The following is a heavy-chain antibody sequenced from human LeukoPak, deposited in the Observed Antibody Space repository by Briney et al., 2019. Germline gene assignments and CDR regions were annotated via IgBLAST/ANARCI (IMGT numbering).Heavy chain of an antibody. Sequence: SGTLSLTCAVYGGSFSGYYWSWIRQPPGKGLEWIGEINHSGSTNYNPPLKSRVTISVDTSKNQFSLKLSSVTAADTAVYYCARERYDRRFDYWGQGTLVTVSS. CDR3: ARERYDRRFDY. CDR2: INHSGST. J-gene: IGHJ4*02. V-gene: IGHV4-34*01. D-gene: IGHD3-9*01. CDR1: GGSFSGYY.